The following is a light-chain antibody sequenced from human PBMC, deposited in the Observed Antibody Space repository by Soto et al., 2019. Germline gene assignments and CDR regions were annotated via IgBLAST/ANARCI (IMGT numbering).Light chain of an antibody. CDR3: QQLYTLPFT. J-gene: IGKJ5*01. CDR2: DAS. CDR1: QGISKW. Sequence: DIQMTQSPSSLSASVGDRVTITCRASQGISKWLAWYQQKPGKAPDLLIYDASSLEGGVPSRFSGSGSGTEFTLTISGLLPEDFAAYHCQQLYTLPFTFGQGTRLEIK. V-gene: IGKV1-5*01.